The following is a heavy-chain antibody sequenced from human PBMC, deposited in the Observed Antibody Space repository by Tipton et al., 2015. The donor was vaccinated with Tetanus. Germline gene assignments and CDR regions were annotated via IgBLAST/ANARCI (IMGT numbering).Heavy chain of an antibody. D-gene: IGHD5-18*01. Sequence: SLRLSCAASGFTFSSYSMNWVRQAPGKGLEWVSSISSRSSYIYSADSVRGRFTISRDNAKNSLYLQMNSLRAEDTAFYFCARDPIDTAMAADYWGQGALVTVSS. J-gene: IGHJ4*02. CDR2: ISSRSSYI. V-gene: IGHV3-21*01. CDR1: GFTFSSYS. CDR3: ARDPIDTAMAADY.